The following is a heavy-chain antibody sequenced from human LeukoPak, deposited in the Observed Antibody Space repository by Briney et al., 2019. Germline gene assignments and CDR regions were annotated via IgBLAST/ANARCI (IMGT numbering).Heavy chain of an antibody. J-gene: IGHJ4*02. Sequence: GGSLRLSCAASGLTVSSTYMSWVRQAPGKGLEWVAVISYDGSNKYYADSVKGRFTISRDNSKNTLYLQMNSLRAEDTAVYYCGRDRVVRRRWGGGFDYWGQGTLVTVSS. CDR1: GLTVSSTY. CDR3: GRDRVVRRRWGGGFDY. CDR2: ISYDGSNK. D-gene: IGHD3-10*01. V-gene: IGHV3-30-3*01.